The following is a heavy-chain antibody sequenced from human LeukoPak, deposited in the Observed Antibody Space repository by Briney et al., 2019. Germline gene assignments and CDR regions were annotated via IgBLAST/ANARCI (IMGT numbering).Heavy chain of an antibody. CDR1: GGSIRSYY. D-gene: IGHD2-2*01. CDR2: ISYSGST. CDR3: ARTIVVVPAAAFYFDY. J-gene: IGHJ4*02. V-gene: IGHV4-59*01. Sequence: SETLSLTCTVSGGSIRSYYWSWIRQPPGKGLEWIGYISYSGSTNYNPSLKSRVTISVDTSKNQFSLKLSSVTATDTAVYYCARTIVVVPAAAFYFDYWGQGTLVAVSS.